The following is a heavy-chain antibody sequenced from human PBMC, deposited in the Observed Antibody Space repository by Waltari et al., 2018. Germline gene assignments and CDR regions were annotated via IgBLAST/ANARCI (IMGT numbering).Heavy chain of an antibody. CDR2: ISGSGGST. D-gene: IGHD2-2*02. CDR1: GFTFSSYA. V-gene: IGHV3-23*04. J-gene: IGHJ6*02. CDR3: AKDARSSSTSCYRGGGCYYYGMDV. Sequence: EVQLVESGGGLVQPGGSLRLSCAASGFTFSSYAMSWVRQAPGKGLEWVSAISGSGGSTYYADSVKGRFTISRDNSKNTLYLQMNSLRAEDTAVYYCAKDARSSSTSCYRGGGCYYYGMDVWGQGP.